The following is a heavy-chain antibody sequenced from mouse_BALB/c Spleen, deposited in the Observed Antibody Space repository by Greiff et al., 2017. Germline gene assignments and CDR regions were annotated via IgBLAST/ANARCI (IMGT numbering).Heavy chain of an antibody. V-gene: IGHV4-1*02. J-gene: IGHJ4*01. CDR1: GFDFSRYW. CDR3: ARDYGYEYAMDY. CDR2: INPDSSTI. D-gene: IGHD2-2*01. Sequence: AASGFDFSRYWMSWVRQAPGKGLEWIGEINPDSSTINYTPSLKDKFIISRDNAKNTLYLQMSKVRSEDTALYYCARDYGYEYAMDYWGQGTSVTVSS.